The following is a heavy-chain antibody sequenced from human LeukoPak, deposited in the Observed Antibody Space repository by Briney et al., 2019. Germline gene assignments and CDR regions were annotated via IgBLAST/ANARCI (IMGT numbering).Heavy chain of an antibody. Sequence: GGSLRLSCAASGFTFDDYAMHWVRQAPGKGLEWVSGISWNSGSIGYADSVKGRFTISRDSAKNSLYLQMNSLRAEDTALYYCAKATGIAVAGTWFDPWGQGTLVTVSS. J-gene: IGHJ5*02. V-gene: IGHV3-9*01. CDR2: ISWNSGSI. CDR1: GFTFDDYA. CDR3: AKATGIAVAGTWFDP. D-gene: IGHD6-19*01.